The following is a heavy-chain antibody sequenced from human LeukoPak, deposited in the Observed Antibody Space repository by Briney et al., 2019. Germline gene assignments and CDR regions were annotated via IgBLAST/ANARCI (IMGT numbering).Heavy chain of an antibody. D-gene: IGHD3-10*01. CDR2: ISSSGSYI. CDR3: ARDRTVRGTMVDV. Sequence: PGGSLRLSCAASGFTFSSYSMNWVRQAPGKGLEWVSSISSSGSYIYYADSVKGRFTISRDNAKNSLYLQMNSLRAEDTAVYYCARDRTVRGTMVDVWGKGTTVTVSS. J-gene: IGHJ6*04. V-gene: IGHV3-21*01. CDR1: GFTFSSYS.